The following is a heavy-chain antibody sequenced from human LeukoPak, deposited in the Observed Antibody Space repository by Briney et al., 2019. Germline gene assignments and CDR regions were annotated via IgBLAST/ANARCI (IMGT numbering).Heavy chain of an antibody. J-gene: IGHJ4*02. D-gene: IGHD1-26*01. CDR2: IYYSGST. Sequence: SETLSLTCTVSGGSISSYYWSWIRQPPGKGLEWIWYIYYSGSTNYNPSLKSRVTISVDTSKNQFSLKLSSVTAADTAVYYCARLDTVSRAKSRFDYWGQGTLVTVSS. CDR3: ARLDTVSRAKSRFDY. V-gene: IGHV4-59*08. CDR1: GGSISSYY.